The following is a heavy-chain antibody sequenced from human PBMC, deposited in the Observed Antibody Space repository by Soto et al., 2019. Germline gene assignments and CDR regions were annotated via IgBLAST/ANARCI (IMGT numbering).Heavy chain of an antibody. V-gene: IGHV4-59*01. D-gene: IGHD5-18*01. J-gene: IGHJ4*02. CDR1: GGSISRYY. Sequence: SETLSLTCTVSGGSISRYYWSWIRQPPGKGLEWIGYIYYSGSTNYNPSLKSRVTISVGTSKNQFSLKLSSVTAADTAVYYCARDKPGTAMVSWGQGTLVTVSS. CDR2: IYYSGST. CDR3: ARDKPGTAMVS.